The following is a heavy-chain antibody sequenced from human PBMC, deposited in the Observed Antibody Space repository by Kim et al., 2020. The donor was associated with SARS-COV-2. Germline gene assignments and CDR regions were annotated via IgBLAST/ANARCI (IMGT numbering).Heavy chain of an antibody. CDR1: GFTFSSYW. CDR2: INSDGSTT. D-gene: IGHD6-6*01. J-gene: IGHJ4*02. CDR3: AGGQSNFDY. Sequence: GGSLRLSCAASGFTFSSYWMHWVRQVPGKGLVWVSRINSDGSTTTYADSVKGRFTISRDNAKNTLFLQMNSLRAEDTAVYYCAGGQSNFDYWGQGTLVTVSS. V-gene: IGHV3-74*01.